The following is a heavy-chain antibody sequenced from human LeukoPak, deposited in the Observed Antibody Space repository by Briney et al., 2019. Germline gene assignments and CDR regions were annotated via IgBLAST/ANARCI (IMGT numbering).Heavy chain of an antibody. D-gene: IGHD4-17*01. CDR1: VYTFTNYF. CDR2: INHKDGGT. CDR3: ARDDYGDLQYFEN. V-gene: IGHV1-2*02. Sequence: ASGKVSCTAAVYTFTNYFLHRVRQAPGQGLEWMGGINHKDGGTISAQKFQGRVTMTRDTSISTAYMEMSRLRSDDTAVYYCARDDYGDLQYFENWVRGTLVTASS. J-gene: IGHJ4*02.